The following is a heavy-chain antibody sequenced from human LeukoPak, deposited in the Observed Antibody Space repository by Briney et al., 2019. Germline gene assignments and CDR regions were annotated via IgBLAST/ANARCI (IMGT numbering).Heavy chain of an antibody. D-gene: IGHD2-21*01. Sequence: PGGSLRLSCAISGLTFHGYAMTRVRQAPGKGLEWVSTIVGDSSKTYYADSVKGRFTISRDNSNYMLFLHMNNLRAEDTAIYYCAKQPYNYYYLDVWGKGTTVTVSS. J-gene: IGHJ6*03. V-gene: IGHV3-23*01. CDR2: IVGDSSKT. CDR3: AKQPYNYYYLDV. CDR1: GLTFHGYA.